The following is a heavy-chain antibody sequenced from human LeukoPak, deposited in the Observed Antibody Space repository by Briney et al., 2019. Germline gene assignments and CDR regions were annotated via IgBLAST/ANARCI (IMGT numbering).Heavy chain of an antibody. D-gene: IGHD3-10*01. V-gene: IGHV1-8*01. CDR2: MNPNSGNT. J-gene: IGHJ4*02. CDR3: ARGITMVRGVFDY. Sequence: ASVKVSCKASGYTFTSYNINWVRQATGQGLEWMGWMNPNSGNTGYAQKFQGGVTMTRNTSISTAYMELSSLRSEDTAVYYCARGITMVRGVFDYWGQGTLVTVPS. CDR1: GYTFTSYN.